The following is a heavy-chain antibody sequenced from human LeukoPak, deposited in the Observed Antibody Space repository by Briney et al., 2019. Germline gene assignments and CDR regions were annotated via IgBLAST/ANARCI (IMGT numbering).Heavy chain of an antibody. V-gene: IGHV1-69*04. D-gene: IGHD3-22*01. CDR2: IIPILGIA. Sequence: SVKVSCKASGGTFSSYAIIWVRQAPGQGLEWMGRIIPILGIANYAQKFQGRVTITADKSTSTAYMELSSLRSEDTAVYYCARVGGDYYYDSSGYYPLGYWGQGTLVTVSS. J-gene: IGHJ4*02. CDR1: GGTFSSYA. CDR3: ARVGGDYYYDSSGYYPLGY.